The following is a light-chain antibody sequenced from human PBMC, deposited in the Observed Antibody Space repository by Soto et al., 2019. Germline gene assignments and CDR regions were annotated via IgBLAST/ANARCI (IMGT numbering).Light chain of an antibody. Sequence: EIVLTQSPGTLSLSPGERAALSCRASQSVSSTYLAWYQQKPGQAPRLLIYGASSRATGIPDRFSGSASGTDFTLTISRLEPEDFAVYYCQQHGSSQTFGGGTKVEIK. CDR1: QSVSSTY. V-gene: IGKV3-20*01. CDR3: QQHGSSQT. CDR2: GAS. J-gene: IGKJ4*01.